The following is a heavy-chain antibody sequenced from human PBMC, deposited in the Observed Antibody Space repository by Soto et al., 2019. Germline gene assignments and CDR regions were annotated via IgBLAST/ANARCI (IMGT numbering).Heavy chain of an antibody. V-gene: IGHV4-59*01. CDR3: ARIGGYHGPLDY. Sequence: MSLTCTVSGVSISSYFWSWIRQPPGRGLEWIGYTYHRGSTNYSPSLKSRVAISLDTSENQFSLKVNSVTAADTAVYYCARIGGYHGPLDYWGQGTPVTVSS. CDR2: TYHRGST. J-gene: IGHJ4*02. CDR1: GVSISSYF. D-gene: IGHD3-16*02.